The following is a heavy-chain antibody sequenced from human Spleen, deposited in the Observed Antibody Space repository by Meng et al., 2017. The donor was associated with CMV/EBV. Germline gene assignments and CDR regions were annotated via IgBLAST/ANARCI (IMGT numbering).Heavy chain of an antibody. CDR2: IYHSGST. D-gene: IGHD6-13*01. Sequence: GGSIISSTWWSWVRQPPGKGLEWIGEIYHSGSTNYHPSLKSRVTISVDKSKNQFSLKLSSVTAADTAVYYCARYPRDSSSWYWFDPWGQGTLVTVSS. CDR3: ARYPRDSSSWYWFDP. J-gene: IGHJ5*02. CDR1: GGSIISSTW. V-gene: IGHV4-4*02.